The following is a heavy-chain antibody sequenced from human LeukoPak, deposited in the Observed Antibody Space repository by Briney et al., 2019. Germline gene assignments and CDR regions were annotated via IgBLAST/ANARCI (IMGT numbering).Heavy chain of an antibody. D-gene: IGHD6-6*01. CDR3: AKGGTIGGRPFDY. J-gene: IGHJ4*02. CDR2: ISGGGGTT. CDR1: GFTFTNAW. Sequence: GGSLRLSCAASGFTFTNAWMSWVRQAPGKGLDCVSEISGGGGTTYYADSVKGRFTISRDNSKNTLYLQMNSLRADDTAVYYCAKGGTIGGRPFDYWGQGTLVTVSS. V-gene: IGHV3-23*01.